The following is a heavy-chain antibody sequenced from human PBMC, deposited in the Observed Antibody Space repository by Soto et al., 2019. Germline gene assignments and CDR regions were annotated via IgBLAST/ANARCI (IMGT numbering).Heavy chain of an antibody. CDR3: TTRMTAHFDY. J-gene: IGHJ4*02. CDR2: ISDRPTGHT. V-gene: IGHV3-23*01. Sequence: PGGSVRLSCVASGFTFSHYTLNWVRRAPGKGLEWVSTISDRPTGHTHYAESVRGRFTISRDDSRDTVFLQMDSLRAEDTAVYYCTTRMTAHFDYWGQGVLVTVSS. D-gene: IGHD2-21*02. CDR1: GFTFSHYT.